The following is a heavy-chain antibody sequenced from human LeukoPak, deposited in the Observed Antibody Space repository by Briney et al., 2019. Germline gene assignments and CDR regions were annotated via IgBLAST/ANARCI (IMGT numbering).Heavy chain of an antibody. CDR2: ISYDGSNK. V-gene: IGHV3-30-3*01. Sequence: PGRSLRLSCAASGFTFSSYAMHWVRQAPGKGLEWVAVISYDGSNKYYADSVKGRFTISRDNSKNTLYLQVNSLRTEDTAVYYCARSDGYPGNFDYWGQGTLVTVPS. D-gene: IGHD5-24*01. J-gene: IGHJ4*02. CDR3: ARSDGYPGNFDY. CDR1: GFTFSSYA.